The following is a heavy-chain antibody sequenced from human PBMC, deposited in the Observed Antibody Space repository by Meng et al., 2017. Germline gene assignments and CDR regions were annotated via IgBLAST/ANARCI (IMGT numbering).Heavy chain of an antibody. D-gene: IGHD3-10*01. V-gene: IGHV1-69*01. J-gene: IGHJ4*02. Sequence: VQLGRSGAELTIPGSRGKVPCKASGGPFSSYAISWVRQAPGQGLEWMGGIIPIFGTANYAQKFQGRVTITADESTSTAYMELSSLRSEDTAVYYCATGVGGSGSYYNGDYWGQGTLVTVSS. CDR3: ATGVGGSGSYYNGDY. CDR2: IIPIFGTA. CDR1: GGPFSSYA.